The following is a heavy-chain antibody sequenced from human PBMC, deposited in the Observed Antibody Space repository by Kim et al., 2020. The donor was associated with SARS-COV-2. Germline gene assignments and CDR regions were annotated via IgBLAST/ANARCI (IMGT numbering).Heavy chain of an antibody. CDR3: ARLDSSGYYHKKNWFDP. Sequence: ASVKVSCKASGYTFTGYYMHWVRQAPGQGLEWMGWINPNSGGTNYAQKFQGRVTMTRDTSISTAYMELSRLRSDDTAVYYCARLDSSGYYHKKNWFDPWGQGTLVTVSS. CDR1: GYTFTGYY. D-gene: IGHD3-22*01. CDR2: INPNSGGT. J-gene: IGHJ5*02. V-gene: IGHV1-2*02.